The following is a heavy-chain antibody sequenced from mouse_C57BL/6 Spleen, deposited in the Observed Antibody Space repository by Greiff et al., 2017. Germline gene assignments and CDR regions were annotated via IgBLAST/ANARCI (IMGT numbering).Heavy chain of an antibody. Sequence: VQLQQSGPELVKPGASVKISCKASGYSFADYNMNWVKQSNGKSLEWIGVINPNYGTTSYHQKFKGKATLTVDQSSSTAYMQLNSLTSEDSAFYYCARRRYSNLKEYFDVWGTGTTVTVSS. J-gene: IGHJ1*03. V-gene: IGHV1-39*01. CDR2: INPNYGTT. D-gene: IGHD2-5*01. CDR3: ARRRYSNLKEYFDV. CDR1: GYSFADYN.